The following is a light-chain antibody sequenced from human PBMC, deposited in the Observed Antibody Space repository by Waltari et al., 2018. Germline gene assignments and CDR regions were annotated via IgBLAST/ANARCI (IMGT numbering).Light chain of an antibody. J-gene: IGKJ1*01. Sequence: AIRMTQSPSSPSSSTGDRVTIPCRASQGISSYLAWYQQKPGKAPKLLIYAASTLQNGVPSRFSGSGSGTDFTLTISCLQSEDFATYYCQQRANWPPGAAFGQGTKVEIK. CDR2: AAS. V-gene: IGKV1-8*01. CDR3: QQRANWPPGAA. CDR1: QGISSY.